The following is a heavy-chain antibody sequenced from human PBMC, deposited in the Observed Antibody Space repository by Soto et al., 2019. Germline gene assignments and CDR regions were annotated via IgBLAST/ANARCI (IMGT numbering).Heavy chain of an antibody. CDR3: AKDLSWYCSSTSCRAPFDY. CDR1: GFTFSSYG. J-gene: IGHJ4*02. CDR2: ISYDGSNK. Sequence: GGSLRLSCAASGFTFSSYGMHWVRQAPGKGLEWVAVISYDGSNKYYADSVKGRFTISRDNSKNTLYLQMNSLRAEDTAVYYCAKDLSWYCSSTSCRAPFDYWGLGTQVTVSS. V-gene: IGHV3-30*18. D-gene: IGHD2-2*01.